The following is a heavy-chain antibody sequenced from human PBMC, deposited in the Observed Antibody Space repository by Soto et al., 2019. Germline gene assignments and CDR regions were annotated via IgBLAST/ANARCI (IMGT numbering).Heavy chain of an antibody. D-gene: IGHD2-2*01. CDR1: GFTFSSYS. Sequence: GGSLRLSCAASGFTFSSYSMHWVRQAPGKGLEYVSAISSDGGSTYYANSVKGRFTISRDNPKNTLYLQMGSLRGEDMAVYYCARDRYSTGTNCYADFQHWGQGTLVTVSS. V-gene: IGHV3-64*01. CDR2: ISSDGGST. CDR3: ARDRYSTGTNCYADFQH. J-gene: IGHJ1*01.